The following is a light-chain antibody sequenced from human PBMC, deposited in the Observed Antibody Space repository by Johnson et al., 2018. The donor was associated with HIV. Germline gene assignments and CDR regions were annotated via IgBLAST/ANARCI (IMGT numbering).Light chain of an antibody. CDR1: SSNIGKNY. V-gene: IGLV1-51*01. CDR2: DNN. Sequence: QSVLTQPPSVSAAPGQKVTISCSGSSSNIGKNYVSWYQQLPGTAPKLLIYDNNKRPSGIPDRFSGSKSCTSATLAITGLQTGDEADYYCGTWDSSLSAYVFGTGTKVTVL. J-gene: IGLJ1*01. CDR3: GTWDSSLSAYV.